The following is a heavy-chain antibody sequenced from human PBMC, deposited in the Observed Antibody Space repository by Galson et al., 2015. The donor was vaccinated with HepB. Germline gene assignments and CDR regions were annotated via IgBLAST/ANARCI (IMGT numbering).Heavy chain of an antibody. D-gene: IGHD6-19*01. CDR3: ARRRGYGVAGFVGHNVDI. CDR1: GYSFSTYW. Sequence: QSGAEVTKPGESLKISCKGSGYSFSTYWIGWVRQMPGEGLEWMGIIYPGDSDTIYRPSFQGQVPIPADKSISTAYLLWSSPRASDTAMYYCARRRGYGVAGFVGHNVDIWGQGTMVTVSS. J-gene: IGHJ3*02. CDR2: IYPGDSDT. V-gene: IGHV5-51*03.